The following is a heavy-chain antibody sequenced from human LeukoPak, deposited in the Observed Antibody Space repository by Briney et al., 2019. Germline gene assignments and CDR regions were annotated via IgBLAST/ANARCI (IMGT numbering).Heavy chain of an antibody. CDR2: ISYDGSNK. CDR3: ASELGRTGGYDI. Sequence: GGSLRLSCAASGFTFSSYAMHWVRQAPGKGLEWVAVISYDGSNKYYADSVKGRFTISRDNSKNTLYLQMNSLRAEDMAVYYCASELGRTGGYDIWGQGTMVTVSS. D-gene: IGHD3-22*01. V-gene: IGHV3-30*04. J-gene: IGHJ3*02. CDR1: GFTFSSYA.